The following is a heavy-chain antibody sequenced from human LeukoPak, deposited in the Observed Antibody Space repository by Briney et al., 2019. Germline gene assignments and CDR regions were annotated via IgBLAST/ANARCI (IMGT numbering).Heavy chain of an antibody. CDR1: GGSISSSSYY. CDR2: IYYSGST. V-gene: IGHV4-39*01. J-gene: IGHJ3*02. Sequence: SETLSLTCTVSGGSISSSSYYWGWIRQPPGKGLEWIGSIYYSGSTYYNPSLKSRVTISVDTSKNQFSLKLSSVTAADTAVYYCAGRYYDSSGYYSPHDAFDIWGQGTMVTVSS. CDR3: AGRYYDSSGYYSPHDAFDI. D-gene: IGHD3-22*01.